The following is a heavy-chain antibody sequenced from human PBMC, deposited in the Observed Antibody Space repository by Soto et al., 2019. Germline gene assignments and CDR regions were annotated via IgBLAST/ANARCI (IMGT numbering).Heavy chain of an antibody. CDR2: ISPYNGNT. J-gene: IGHJ6*02. D-gene: IGHD1-26*01. Sequence: QVQLVQSGAEVKKPGASVKVSCQASGYAFTTYGINWVRQAPGQGLEWMGWISPYNGNTSYAQRLQGRFIMTTDTSTSTAYLEMRSLRSNDTGVYYRARDHGIVGAYYFYSAMDVWGQVTTVTVSS. V-gene: IGHV1-18*01. CDR3: ARDHGIVGAYYFYSAMDV. CDR1: GYAFTTYG.